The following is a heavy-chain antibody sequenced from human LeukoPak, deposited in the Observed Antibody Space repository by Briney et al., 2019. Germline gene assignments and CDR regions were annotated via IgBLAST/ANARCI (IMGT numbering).Heavy chain of an antibody. J-gene: IGHJ4*02. D-gene: IGHD2-8*02. CDR1: GFTFSSYA. V-gene: IGHV3-23*01. Sequence: GGSLRLSCAASGFTFSSYAMTWVRQAPGKGLEWVSSISSGGGTTYYADSVKGRFTISRDNSKNTLYLQMNSLRAKDTAVYYCAKDPGGSWDYWGQGALVTVSS. CDR2: ISSGGGTT. CDR3: AKDPGGSWDY.